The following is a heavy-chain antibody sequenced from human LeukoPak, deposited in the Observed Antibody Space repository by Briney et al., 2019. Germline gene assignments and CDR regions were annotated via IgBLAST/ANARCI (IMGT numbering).Heavy chain of an antibody. Sequence: SETLSLTCTVSAGSISSDSYYWVWIRQPPGKGLEWIGTIYYSGSTYYNPSLKSRLTISVDTSKNQFSLKLRSVTAADTALYYCASTSPKYYYESSGYSSLFDNWGQGTLVTVSS. V-gene: IGHV4-39*07. D-gene: IGHD3-22*01. CDR1: AGSISSDSYY. CDR3: ASTSPKYYYESSGYSSLFDN. CDR2: IYYSGST. J-gene: IGHJ4*02.